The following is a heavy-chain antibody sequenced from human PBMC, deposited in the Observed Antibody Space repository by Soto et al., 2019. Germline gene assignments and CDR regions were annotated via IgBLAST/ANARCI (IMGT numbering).Heavy chain of an antibody. Sequence: PSETLSLTCAVYGGSFSGYYWSWIRQPPGKGLEWIGEINHSGSTNYNPSLKSRVTISVDTSKNQFSLKLSSVTAADTAVYYCARAPAYYDFWSGYYTALAKYYFDYWGQGTLVTVSS. J-gene: IGHJ4*02. CDR3: ARAPAYYDFWSGYYTALAKYYFDY. V-gene: IGHV4-34*01. CDR2: INHSGST. D-gene: IGHD3-3*01. CDR1: GGSFSGYY.